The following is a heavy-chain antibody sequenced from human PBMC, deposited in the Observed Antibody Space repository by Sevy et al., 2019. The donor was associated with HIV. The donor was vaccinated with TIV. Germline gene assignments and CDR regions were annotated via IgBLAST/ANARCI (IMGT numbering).Heavy chain of an antibody. CDR2: IYTSGST. J-gene: IGHJ6*02. D-gene: IGHD6-13*01. CDR1: GGSISSYY. Sequence: SETLSLTCTVSGGSISSYYWSWIRQPAGKGLEWIGRIYTSGSTNYNPSLKSRVTMSVDTSKNQFSLKLSSVTAADTAVYYCARDPPGIAAAGNYYGMDVWGQRTTVTVSS. CDR3: ARDPPGIAAAGNYYGMDV. V-gene: IGHV4-4*07.